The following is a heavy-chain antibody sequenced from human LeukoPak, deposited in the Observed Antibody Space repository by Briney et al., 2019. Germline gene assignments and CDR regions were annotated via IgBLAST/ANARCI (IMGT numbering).Heavy chain of an antibody. D-gene: IGHD4-17*01. CDR1: GFTVSSNY. Sequence: GGSLRLSCAASGFTVSSNYMSWVRQAPGKGLEWVSAISGSTGSTYYADSVKGRFTISRDNSKNTLYLQMNSLRAEDTAVYYCAKYGPTVTTNAFDIWGQGTMVTVSS. CDR3: AKYGPTVTTNAFDI. J-gene: IGHJ3*02. CDR2: ISGSTGST. V-gene: IGHV3-23*01.